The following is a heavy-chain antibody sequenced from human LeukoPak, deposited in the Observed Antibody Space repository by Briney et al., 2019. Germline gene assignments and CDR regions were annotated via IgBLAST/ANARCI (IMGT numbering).Heavy chain of an antibody. D-gene: IGHD3-3*01. V-gene: IGHV4-34*01. CDR3: ARVSPYDFWSGYYPTFDY. J-gene: IGHJ4*02. CDR2: INHSGST. Sequence: PSETLSLTCAVYGGSFSGYYWSWIRQPPGKGLEWIGEINHSGSTNYNPSLKSRVTISVDKSKNQFSLKLSSVAAADTAVYYCARVSPYDFWSGYYPTFDYWGQGTLVTVSS. CDR1: GGSFSGYY.